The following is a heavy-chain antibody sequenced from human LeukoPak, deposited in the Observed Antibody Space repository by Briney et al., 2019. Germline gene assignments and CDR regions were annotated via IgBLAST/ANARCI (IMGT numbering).Heavy chain of an antibody. CDR2: IIPILGIA. Sequence: GASVKVSCKASGYTFTGYHIHWVRQAPGQGLEWMGRIIPILGIANYAQKFQGRVTITADKSTSTAYMELSSLRSEDTAVYYCARGSITIFGVVIHAFDIWGQGTMVTVSS. D-gene: IGHD3-3*01. J-gene: IGHJ3*02. V-gene: IGHV1-69*04. CDR3: ARGSITIFGVVIHAFDI. CDR1: GYTFTGYH.